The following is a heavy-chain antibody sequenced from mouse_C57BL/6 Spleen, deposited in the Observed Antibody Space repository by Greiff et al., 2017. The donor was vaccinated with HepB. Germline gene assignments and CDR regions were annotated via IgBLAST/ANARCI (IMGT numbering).Heavy chain of an antibody. CDR3: ARRGDYARFDY. CDR1: GYTFTSYG. D-gene: IGHD2-4*01. V-gene: IGHV1-81*01. CDR2: IYPRSGNT. Sequence: VKLQESGAELARPGASVKLSCKASGYTFTSYGISWVKQRTGQGLEWIGEIYPRSGNTYYNEKFKGKATLTADTSSSTAYMELRSLTSEDSAVYFCARRGDYARFDYWGQGTTLTVSA. J-gene: IGHJ2*01.